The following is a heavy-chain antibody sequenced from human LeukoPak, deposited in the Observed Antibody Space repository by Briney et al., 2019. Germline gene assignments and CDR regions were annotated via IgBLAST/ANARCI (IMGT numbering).Heavy chain of an antibody. CDR3: ARDVSAGGLDY. J-gene: IGHJ4*02. Sequence: PSETLSLTCTVSGGSISSYYWSWIRQPPGKGLEWIGYIFYSGSTNYNPSLKSRVTISVDTSKNQFSLKLSSVTAAVTAVYYCARDVSAGGLDYWGQGTLVTVSS. V-gene: IGHV4-59*01. CDR1: GGSISSYY. D-gene: IGHD2-15*01. CDR2: IFYSGST.